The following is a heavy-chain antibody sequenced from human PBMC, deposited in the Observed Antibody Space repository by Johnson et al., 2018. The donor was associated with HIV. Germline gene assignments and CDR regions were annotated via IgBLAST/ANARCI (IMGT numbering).Heavy chain of an antibody. V-gene: IGHV3-30*03. Sequence: QVQLVESGGGVVQPGRSLRVSCVASGFTFSSYGMHWVRQAPGKGLEWVAIISYDGSNKYYADSVKGRFTISRDNTKKSVDLQMNSLQTEDTAVYFCNTNTLGGLDYGDPTGGDTVAIWGQGTKVTVSS. CDR3: NTNTLGGLDYGDPTGGDTVAI. D-gene: IGHD4/OR15-4a*01. J-gene: IGHJ3*02. CDR2: ISYDGSNK. CDR1: GFTFSSYG.